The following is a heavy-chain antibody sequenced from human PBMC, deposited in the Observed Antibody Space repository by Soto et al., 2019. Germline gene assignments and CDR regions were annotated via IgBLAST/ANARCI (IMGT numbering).Heavy chain of an antibody. CDR1: GYTFTSYA. V-gene: IGHV1-3*01. CDR3: ARDGTYYHYYYYYMDV. D-gene: IGHD3-10*01. Sequence: ASVKVSCKASGYTFTSYAMHWVRQAPGQRLEWMGWINAGNGNTKYSQKFQGRVTITRDTSASTAYMELSSLRSEDTAVYYCARDGTYYHYYYYYMDVWGKGTTVTVSS. J-gene: IGHJ6*03. CDR2: INAGNGNT.